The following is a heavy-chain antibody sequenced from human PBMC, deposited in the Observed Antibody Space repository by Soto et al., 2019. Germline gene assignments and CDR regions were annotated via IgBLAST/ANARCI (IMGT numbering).Heavy chain of an antibody. CDR1: GGSFSGYY. CDR3: ARDNTAILSYWFDP. V-gene: IGHV4-34*01. CDR2: INHSGST. J-gene: IGHJ5*02. D-gene: IGHD5-18*01. Sequence: SETLSLTCAVYGGSFSGYYWSWIRQPPGKGLEWIGEINHSGSTNYNPPLKSRVTISVDTSKNQFSLKLSSVTAADTAVYYCARDNTAILSYWFDPWGQGTLVTVSS.